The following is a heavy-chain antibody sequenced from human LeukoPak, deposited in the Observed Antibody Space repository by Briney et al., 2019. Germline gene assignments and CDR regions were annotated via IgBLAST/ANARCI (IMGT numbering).Heavy chain of an antibody. Sequence: GAAVTVTCKASGYTFTSYGFSWVRQAPGQGLERMGWISAYNGNTNYAQKLQGRVTMTTDTSTSTAYMELRSLRSDDTAVYYCARDRGIRSAFDIGGQGTMVTVSS. D-gene: IGHD2-15*01. CDR1: GYTFTSYG. CDR3: ARDRGIRSAFDI. J-gene: IGHJ3*02. CDR2: ISAYNGNT. V-gene: IGHV1-18*01.